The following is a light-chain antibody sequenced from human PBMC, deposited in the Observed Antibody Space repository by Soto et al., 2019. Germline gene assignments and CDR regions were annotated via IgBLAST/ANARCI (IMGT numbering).Light chain of an antibody. CDR3: ETWDNNTWV. CDR1: GGHSSYI. CDR2: VEGSGTY. V-gene: IGLV4-60*02. Sequence: QSVLTQSSSASASLGSSVRLTCTLSGGHSSYIIAWHQQQPGKAPRFLMKVEGSGTYDKGSGVPDRFSGSSSGADRFLTISNLQFEDEADYFCETWDNNTWVFGGGTKLTVL. J-gene: IGLJ3*02.